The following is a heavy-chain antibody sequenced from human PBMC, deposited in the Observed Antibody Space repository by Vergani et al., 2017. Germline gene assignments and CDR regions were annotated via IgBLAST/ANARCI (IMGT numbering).Heavy chain of an antibody. CDR2: IYYSGST. CDR1: GGSISSYY. Sequence: QVQLQESGPGLVKPSETLSLTCTVSGGSISSYYWSWIRQPPGKGLEWIGYIYYSGSTNYNPSLKSRVTISVDTSKNQFSLKLSSVTAADTAVYYCARKKTYYYGSGTFDYWGQGTLGTVSS. CDR3: ARKKTYYYGSGTFDY. J-gene: IGHJ4*02. V-gene: IGHV4-59*01. D-gene: IGHD3-10*01.